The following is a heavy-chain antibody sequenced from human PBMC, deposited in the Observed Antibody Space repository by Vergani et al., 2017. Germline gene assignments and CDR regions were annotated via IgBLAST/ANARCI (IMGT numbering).Heavy chain of an antibody. CDR2: IYSGGST. CDR3: ARDRPRGAFDI. D-gene: IGHD3-16*01. J-gene: IGHJ3*02. CDR1: GFTVSSNC. Sequence: EVQLVESGGGLVQPGGSLRLSCAASGFTVSSNCMSWVRQAPGKGLEWVSVIYSGGSTYYADSVKGRFTISRDNSKNTLYLQMNSLRAEDTAVYYCARDRPRGAFDIWGQGTMVTVSS. V-gene: IGHV3-66*02.